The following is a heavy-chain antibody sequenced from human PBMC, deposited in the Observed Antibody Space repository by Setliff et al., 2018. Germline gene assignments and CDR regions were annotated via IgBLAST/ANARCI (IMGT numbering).Heavy chain of an antibody. V-gene: IGHV1-69*13. J-gene: IGHJ5*01. CDR3: ARELRSPYWHLDS. Sequence: SVKVSCKSSGGTFSSSSITWVRQAPGQGLQWLGRFIPNLGATNYAQNFQGRVTITADESTSKGYMELGSLRSDDTAVYYCARELRSPYWHLDSWGQGTQVTVA. CDR2: FIPNLGAT. D-gene: IGHD3-16*01. CDR1: GGTFSSSS.